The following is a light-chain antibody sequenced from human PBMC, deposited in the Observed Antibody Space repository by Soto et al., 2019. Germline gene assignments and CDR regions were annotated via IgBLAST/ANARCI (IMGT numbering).Light chain of an antibody. CDR1: SSDVGTYNY. Sequence: QSALTQFASVSGSPGQSITISCAGTSSDVGTYNYVSWYQLHPDKAPKLIIYAVSNRPSGVSNRFSGSKSGNTASLTISGLQAEDEADYYCSSYSTTTPWVFGGGTKLTVL. J-gene: IGLJ3*02. CDR3: SSYSTTTPWV. CDR2: AVS. V-gene: IGLV2-14*01.